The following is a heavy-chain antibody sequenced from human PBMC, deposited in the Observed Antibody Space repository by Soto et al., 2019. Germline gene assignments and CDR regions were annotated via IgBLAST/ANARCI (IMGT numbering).Heavy chain of an antibody. CDR1: GGSISSYY. V-gene: IGHV4-59*01. D-gene: IGHD6-13*01. CDR2: IYYSGST. CDR3: GGSSWGGWFDP. Sequence: TSETLSLTCTVSGGSISSYYWSWIRQPPGKGLEWIGYIYYSGSTNYNPSLKSRVTISVDTSKNQFSLKLSSVTAADTAVYYCGGSSWGGWFDPWGQGTLVTVSS. J-gene: IGHJ5*02.